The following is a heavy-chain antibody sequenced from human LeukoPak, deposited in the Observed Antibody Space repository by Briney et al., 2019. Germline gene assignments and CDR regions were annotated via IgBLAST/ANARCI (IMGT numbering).Heavy chain of an antibody. CDR1: GYTFTSYG. CDR2: ISAYNGNT. J-gene: IGHJ6*02. D-gene: IGHD3-22*01. Sequence: ASVKVSCKASGYTFTSYGISWVRQAPGQGLEWMGWISAYNGNTNYAQKLQGRVTMSTDTSTSTAYMELRSLRSDDTAVYYCARERAYYYDSSGYYYYYYGMDVRGQGTTVTVSS. V-gene: IGHV1-18*01. CDR3: ARERAYYYDSSGYYYYYYGMDV.